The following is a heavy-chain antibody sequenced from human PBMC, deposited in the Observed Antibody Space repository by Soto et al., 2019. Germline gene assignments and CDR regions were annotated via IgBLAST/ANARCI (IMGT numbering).Heavy chain of an antibody. D-gene: IGHD1-7*01. J-gene: IGHJ6*03. V-gene: IGHV6-1*01. CDR2: TYYRSRWYN. Sequence: PSQTLSLTCAISGDSVSSNSAAWNWIRQSPSRGLEWLGRTYYRSRWYNDYAVSVRSRITVNPDTSKNQFSLHLNSVTPEDTAVYYCAGTISLQWYYMDVWDKGITVTVFS. CDR3: AGTISLQWYYMDV. CDR1: GDSVSSNSAA.